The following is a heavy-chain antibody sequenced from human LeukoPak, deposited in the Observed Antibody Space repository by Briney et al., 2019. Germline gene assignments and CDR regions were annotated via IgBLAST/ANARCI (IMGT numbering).Heavy chain of an antibody. J-gene: IGHJ4*02. V-gene: IGHV3-11*01. CDR1: GFTFSDYY. CDR3: ARVDSSGYYPLFDY. CDR2: ISSSGSTI. D-gene: IGHD3-22*01. Sequence: GGSLRLSCAASGFTFSDYYMSWIRQAPGKGLEWVSYISSSGSTIYYADSVKGRFTISRDNAKNSLYLQMNSLRAEDTAVYYCARVDSSGYYPLFDYWGQGTLVTVSS.